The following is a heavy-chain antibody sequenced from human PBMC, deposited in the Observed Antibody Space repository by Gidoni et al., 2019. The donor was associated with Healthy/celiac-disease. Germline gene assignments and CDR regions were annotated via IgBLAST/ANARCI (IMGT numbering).Heavy chain of an antibody. D-gene: IGHD6-19*01. CDR1: GGSISSGSYY. CDR3: AGDSSGWSRREFDY. V-gene: IGHV4-61*02. CDR2: IYTSGST. Sequence: QVQLQESGPGLVKPSQTLSLTCTVPGGSISSGSYYWSWIRQPAGKGLEWIGRIYTSGSTNYNPSLKSRVTISVDTSKNQFSLKLSSVTAADTAVYYCAGDSSGWSRREFDYWGQGTLVTVSS. J-gene: IGHJ4*02.